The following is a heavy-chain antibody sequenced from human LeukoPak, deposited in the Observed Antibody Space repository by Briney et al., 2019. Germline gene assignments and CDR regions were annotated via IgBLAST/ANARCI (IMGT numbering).Heavy chain of an antibody. Sequence: GGSLRLSCAASGFTFSSYSMNWVRQAPGRGLEWVSSISGSGSYIYYADSLQGRFTIPRDNAKNSLYLQMNSLRAEDTAVYYCARDYYGDYGFDYWGQGTLLTVSS. V-gene: IGHV3-21*01. CDR3: ARDYYGDYGFDY. J-gene: IGHJ4*02. CDR1: GFTFSSYS. CDR2: ISGSGSYI. D-gene: IGHD4-17*01.